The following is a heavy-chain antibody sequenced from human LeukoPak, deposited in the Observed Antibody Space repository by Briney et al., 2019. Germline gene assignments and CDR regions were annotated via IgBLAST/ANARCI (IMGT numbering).Heavy chain of an antibody. V-gene: IGHV1-8*01. CDR3: ARGDYYDSSEDY. D-gene: IGHD3-22*01. J-gene: IGHJ4*02. CDR1: GYTFTSYG. Sequence: ASVKVSCKASGYTFTSYGINWVRQATGQGLEWMGWMNPNSGNTGYAQKFQGRVTMTRNTSISTAYMELSSLTSEDTAVYYCARGDYYDSSEDYWGQGTLVTVSS. CDR2: MNPNSGNT.